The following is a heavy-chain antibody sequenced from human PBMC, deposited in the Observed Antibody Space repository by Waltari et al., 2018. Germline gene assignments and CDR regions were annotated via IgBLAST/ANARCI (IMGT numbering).Heavy chain of an antibody. CDR1: GFTFSSYG. Sequence: QVQLVESGGGVVQPGGSLRLSCSASGFTFSSYGMPWVRQAQGKGLEWVAFIRYDGSNKYYADSVKGRFTISRDNSKNTLYLQMNSLRAEDTAVYYCAKEREDWGGFDYWGQGTLVTVSS. V-gene: IGHV3-30*02. CDR2: IRYDGSNK. CDR3: AKEREDWGGFDY. D-gene: IGHD7-27*01. J-gene: IGHJ4*02.